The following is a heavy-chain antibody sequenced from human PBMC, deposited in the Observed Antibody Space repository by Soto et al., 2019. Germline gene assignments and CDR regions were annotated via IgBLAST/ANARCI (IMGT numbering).Heavy chain of an antibody. V-gene: IGHV3-23*01. D-gene: IGHD6-19*01. CDR3: ARGGGIAVAGTHLDY. CDR2: IGGSGAGT. J-gene: IGHJ4*02. CDR1: GFTFSSYA. Sequence: EVQLLESGGGLVQPGGSLRLSCAASGFTFSSYAMSWVRQAPGKGLEWVSGIGGSGAGTNYADSVKGRFTISRDNSKNTLYLQMSSMRAEDTAVSYCARGGGIAVAGTHLDYGGKGTLVTVSS.